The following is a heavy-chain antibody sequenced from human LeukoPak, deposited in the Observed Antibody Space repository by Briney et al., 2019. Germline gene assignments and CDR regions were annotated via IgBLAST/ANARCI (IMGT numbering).Heavy chain of an antibody. V-gene: IGHV3-30*02. CDR1: GFTFSSYG. CDR3: ARDTEYCTNGVCYGGYYYYYMDV. D-gene: IGHD2-8*01. J-gene: IGHJ6*03. Sequence: GGSLRLSCAASGFTFSSYGMHWVRRAPGKGLEWVAFIRYDGSNKYYADSVKGRFTISRDNSKNTLYLQMNSLRAEDTAVYYCARDTEYCTNGVCYGGYYYYYMDVWGKGTTVTVSS. CDR2: IRYDGSNK.